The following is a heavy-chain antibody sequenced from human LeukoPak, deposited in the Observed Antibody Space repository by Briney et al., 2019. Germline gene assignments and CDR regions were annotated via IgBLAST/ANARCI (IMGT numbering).Heavy chain of an antibody. CDR1: GGSISSSSYY. CDR3: ARDGEGYSYGWNY. Sequence: PSETLSLTCTVSGGSISSSSYYWGWIRQPPGKGLEWIGSIYYSGSTYYNPSLKSRVTISVDTSKNQFSLKLSSVTAADTAVYYCARDGEGYSYGWNYWGQGTLVTVSS. D-gene: IGHD5-18*01. V-gene: IGHV4-39*07. CDR2: IYYSGST. J-gene: IGHJ4*02.